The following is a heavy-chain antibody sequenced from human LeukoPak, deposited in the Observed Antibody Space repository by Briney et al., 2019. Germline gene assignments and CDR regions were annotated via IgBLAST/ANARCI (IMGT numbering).Heavy chain of an antibody. Sequence: GGSLRLSCAASGFTFSDYYMSWVRQAPGKGLEWVSYISSSGSTIYYADSVKGRFTISRDNAKNSLYLQMNSLRAEDTAVYYCARDRYSGSYREDYWGQGTLVTVSS. J-gene: IGHJ4*02. CDR2: ISSSGSTI. V-gene: IGHV3-11*01. D-gene: IGHD1-26*01. CDR1: GFTFSDYY. CDR3: ARDRYSGSYREDY.